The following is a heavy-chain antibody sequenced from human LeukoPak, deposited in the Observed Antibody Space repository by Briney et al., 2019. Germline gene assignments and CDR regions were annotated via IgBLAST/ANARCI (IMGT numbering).Heavy chain of an antibody. D-gene: IGHD5-18*01. CDR1: GGSSSGYY. J-gene: IGHJ4*02. V-gene: IGHV4-34*01. CDR2: INHSGST. CDR3: ARGRRRDTAMIFDY. Sequence: SETLSLTCAVYGGSSSGYYWSWIRQPPGKGLEWIGEINHSGSTNYNPSLKSRVTISVDTSKNQFSLKLSSVTAADTAVYYCARGRRRDTAMIFDYWGQGTLVTVSS.